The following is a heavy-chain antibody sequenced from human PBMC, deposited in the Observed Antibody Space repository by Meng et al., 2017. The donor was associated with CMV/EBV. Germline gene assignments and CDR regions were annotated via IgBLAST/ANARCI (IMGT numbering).Heavy chain of an antibody. V-gene: IGHV1-2*02. CDR3: ATSSVEVMIYAGLDY. D-gene: IGHD2/OR15-2a*01. CDR1: GYAFTGYY. J-gene: IGHJ4*02. CDR2: INPASGDT. Sequence: SGYAFTGYYIHWARQAPGQGLEWMGWINPASGDTIPAQKFQGRVTMTRDTSLTTAYMELNRLRSDDTAVYYCATSSVEVMIYAGLDYWGQGTLVTVSS.